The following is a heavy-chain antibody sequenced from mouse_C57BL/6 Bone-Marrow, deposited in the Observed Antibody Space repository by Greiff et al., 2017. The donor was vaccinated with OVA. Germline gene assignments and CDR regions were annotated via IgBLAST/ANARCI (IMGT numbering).Heavy chain of an antibody. D-gene: IGHD1-1*01. V-gene: IGHV1-81*01. Sequence: QVQLQQSGAELARPGASVKLSCKASGYTFTSYGISWVKQSTGQGLEWIGEIYPRSGNTYYNEKFKGKATLTADKSSSTAYMELRSLTSEDSAVYFCARSHYYGSSYGFDYWGQGTTLTVSS. J-gene: IGHJ2*01. CDR1: GYTFTSYG. CDR2: IYPRSGNT. CDR3: ARSHYYGSSYGFDY.